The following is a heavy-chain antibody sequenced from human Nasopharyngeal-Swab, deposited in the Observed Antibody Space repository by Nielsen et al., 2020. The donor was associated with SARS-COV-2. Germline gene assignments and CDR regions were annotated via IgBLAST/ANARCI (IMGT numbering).Heavy chain of an antibody. V-gene: IGHV1-24*01. CDR2: FDPEDGET. J-gene: IGHJ4*02. Sequence: SVKVSCKVSGYTLTELSMHWVRQAPGKGLEWMGGFDPEDGETIYAQKFQGRVTMTEDTSTDTAYMELSSLRSEDTAVYYCATFPAVYSSGWYPFDYWGQGTLVTVSS. CDR1: GYTLTELS. D-gene: IGHD6-19*01. CDR3: ATFPAVYSSGWYPFDY.